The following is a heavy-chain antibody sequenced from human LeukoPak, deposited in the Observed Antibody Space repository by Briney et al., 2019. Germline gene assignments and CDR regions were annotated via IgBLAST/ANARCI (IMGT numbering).Heavy chain of an antibody. Sequence: GASVKVSCKASGYTFTSYDINWVRQAPGQGLEWMGWINPNSGGTHYAQNFQGRVTMTTDTSISTAYMDLSSLRSDDTAIYYCVRDYYGSGSYPPFDPWGHGTLVTVSS. CDR1: GYTFTSYD. D-gene: IGHD3-10*01. CDR2: INPNSGGT. J-gene: IGHJ5*02. CDR3: VRDYYGSGSYPPFDP. V-gene: IGHV1-2*02.